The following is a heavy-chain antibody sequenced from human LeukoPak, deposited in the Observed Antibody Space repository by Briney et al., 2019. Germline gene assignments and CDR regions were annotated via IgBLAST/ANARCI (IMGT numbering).Heavy chain of an antibody. CDR2: IKRDGDEK. Sequence: LPGRSLRLSCAASGFTFSAYWMGWVRLTPGKGLEWVANIKRDGDEKYSVDSVKGRFTIFRDNAKNSLYLRMNSLKAEDTAVYYCARIIHVDYTPLYYFDHWGQGTLVTVSS. J-gene: IGHJ4*02. CDR3: ARIIHVDYTPLYYFDH. CDR1: GFTFSAYW. V-gene: IGHV3-7*01. D-gene: IGHD3-16*01.